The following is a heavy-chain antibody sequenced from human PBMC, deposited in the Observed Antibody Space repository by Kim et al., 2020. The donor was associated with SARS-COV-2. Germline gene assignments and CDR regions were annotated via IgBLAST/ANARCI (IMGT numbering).Heavy chain of an antibody. CDR1: GYSFTSYW. CDR3: ARHGYGGNWGYGMDV. V-gene: IGHV5-51*01. J-gene: IGHJ6*02. CDR2: IYPGDSDT. Sequence: GESLKISCKGSGYSFTSYWIGWVRQMPGKGLEWMGIIYPGDSDTRYSPSFQGQVTISADKSISTAYLQWSSLKASDTAMYYCARHGYGGNWGYGMDVWGQGTTVTVSS. D-gene: IGHD2-21*01.